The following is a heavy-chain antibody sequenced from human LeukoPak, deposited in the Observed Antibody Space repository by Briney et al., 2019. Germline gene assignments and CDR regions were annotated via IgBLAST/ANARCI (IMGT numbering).Heavy chain of an antibody. Sequence: ASVKVSCKASGYPFSAHSLNWVRQAPGQGLEWMGNIDTTTGNPRYAQDFTGRFVFSLDTSVSTAYLQITSLKADDTAAYYCVRGTPTPGMDYWGQGTLVTVSS. V-gene: IGHV7-4-1*02. CDR2: IDTTTGNP. D-gene: IGHD3-10*01. CDR3: VRGTPTPGMDY. J-gene: IGHJ4*02. CDR1: GYPFSAHS.